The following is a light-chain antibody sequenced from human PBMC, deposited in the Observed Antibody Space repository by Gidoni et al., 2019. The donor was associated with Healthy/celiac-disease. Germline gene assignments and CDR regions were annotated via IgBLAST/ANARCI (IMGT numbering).Light chain of an antibody. V-gene: IGKV3-15*01. J-gene: IGKJ2*03. CDR2: GAS. CDR3: QQYNNWPSVS. CDR1: QSVSSN. Sequence: EIVMTQSPATLSVSPGESATLSCRASQSVSSNLAWYQQTPGQAPRLLIYGASTRATGIPARFRGSGSGTEFTLTISSLQSEDFAVYYCQQYNNWPSVSFGQGTKLEIK.